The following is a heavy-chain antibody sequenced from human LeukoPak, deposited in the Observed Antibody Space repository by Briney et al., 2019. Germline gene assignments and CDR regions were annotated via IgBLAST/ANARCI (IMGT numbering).Heavy chain of an antibody. CDR3: ARETTGLARYFDY. CDR2: IYTSGST. V-gene: IGHV4-4*07. D-gene: IGHD4-11*01. CDR1: GNSISSYY. Sequence: PSETLSLTCTVSGNSISSYYWSLIRQPAGKGLEWIGRIYTSGSTNYNPSLESRVTMSVDTSKNQFSLNLSSVTAADTAFYYCARETTGLARYFDYWGQGTLVTVSS. J-gene: IGHJ4*02.